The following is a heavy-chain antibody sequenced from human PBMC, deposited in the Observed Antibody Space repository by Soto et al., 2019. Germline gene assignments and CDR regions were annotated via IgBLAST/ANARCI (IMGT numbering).Heavy chain of an antibody. CDR3: AKADGSTWWGYFDY. J-gene: IGHJ4*02. D-gene: IGHD2-2*01. CDR1: GFTCRSYV. CDR2: MRGSGDSL. Sequence: EVQLLESGGGLVQPGGSLRLSCSASGFTCRSYVMSWVRQAPWQGLEWVSSMRGSGDSLRYADSVKGRFTISRDNSKNTLSLPMNSLRAEDTAVYHCAKADGSTWWGYFDYWGQGTLVTVSS. V-gene: IGHV3-23*01.